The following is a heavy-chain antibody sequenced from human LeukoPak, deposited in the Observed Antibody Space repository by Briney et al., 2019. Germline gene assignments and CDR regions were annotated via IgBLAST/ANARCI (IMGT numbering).Heavy chain of an antibody. V-gene: IGHV4-59*01. Sequence: SETLSLTCTVSGGSISSYYWSWIRQPPGKGLEWIGYIYYSGSTNYNPSLKSRVTVSVDTSKNQFSLKLSSVTAADTAVYYCARVPRSYYYYYMDVWGKGTTVTVSS. CDR2: IYYSGST. CDR3: ARVPRSYYYYYMDV. CDR1: GGSISSYY. J-gene: IGHJ6*03.